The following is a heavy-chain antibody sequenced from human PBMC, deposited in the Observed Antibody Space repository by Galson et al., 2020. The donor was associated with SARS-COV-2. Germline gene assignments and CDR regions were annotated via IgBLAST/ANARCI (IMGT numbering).Heavy chain of an antibody. CDR2: IKEDGSET. CDR3: AVDGY. J-gene: IGHJ4*02. V-gene: IGHV3-7*03. CDR1: SNFC. Sequence: SNFCMTCVRQAPGNGLEWVANIKEDGSETYYVDSVKGRFTTYRDNAKNSLYLQLNSLRAEDTAVYYCAVDGYWGQGTLVTVSS.